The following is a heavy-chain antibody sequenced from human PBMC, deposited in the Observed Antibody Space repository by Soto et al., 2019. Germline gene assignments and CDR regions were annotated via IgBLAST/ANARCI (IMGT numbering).Heavy chain of an antibody. CDR2: IYYSGST. J-gene: IGHJ6*02. Sequence: PSETLSLTCTVSGGSISSGDYYWSWIRQPPGKGLVCIGYIYYSGSTYYNPSLKSRVTISVDTSKNQFSLRLSSVTAADTAVYYCARLNGYCISTNCHGYYGMDVWGQGTTVTAP. D-gene: IGHD2-2*03. CDR3: ARLNGYCISTNCHGYYGMDV. CDR1: GGSISSGDYY. V-gene: IGHV4-30-4*01.